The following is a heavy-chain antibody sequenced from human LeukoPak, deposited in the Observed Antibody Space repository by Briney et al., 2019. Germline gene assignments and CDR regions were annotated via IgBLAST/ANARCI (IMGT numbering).Heavy chain of an antibody. CDR3: ARDLTYYYDSSGYDAFDI. J-gene: IGHJ3*02. D-gene: IGHD3-22*01. Sequence: ASVKVSCKASGYTFTSYDINWVRQAPGQGLEWMGIINPSGGSTSYAQKFQGRVTMTRDTSTSTVYMELSSLRSEDTAVYYCARDLTYYYDSSGYDAFDIWGQGTMVTVSS. V-gene: IGHV1-46*01. CDR1: GYTFTSYD. CDR2: INPSGGST.